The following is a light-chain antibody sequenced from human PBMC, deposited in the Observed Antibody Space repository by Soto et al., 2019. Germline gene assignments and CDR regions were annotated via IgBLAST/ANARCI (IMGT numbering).Light chain of an antibody. CDR3: QQYNTWPPLT. V-gene: IGKV3-15*01. Sequence: MTQSPSSLSASVGDRVTITCRASQDIGPYLAWYQQRPGQPPTLLIYGAYTRATGIPDRFSGGGSGTEFTLTISSLQSEDFSVYYCQQYNTWPPLTFGGGTTLKIK. CDR2: GAY. CDR1: QDIGPY. J-gene: IGKJ4*01.